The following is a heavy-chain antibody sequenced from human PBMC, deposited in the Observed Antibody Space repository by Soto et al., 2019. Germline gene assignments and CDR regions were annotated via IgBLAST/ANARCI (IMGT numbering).Heavy chain of an antibody. CDR2: INAANGNT. D-gene: IGHD3-3*01. Sequence: QVQLVQSGAEVKKPGASVKVSCKASGYTFTTYAIHWVRQAPGQRLEWMGWINAANGNTKNSQTVQGRVTITSEACATTAYTELSSPKSEDTAVYYCARDSSAGAIFACPYCRGMDVWGQGTTVTVS. V-gene: IGHV1-3*01. CDR1: GYTFTTYA. J-gene: IGHJ6*02. CDR3: ARDSSAGAIFACPYCRGMDV.